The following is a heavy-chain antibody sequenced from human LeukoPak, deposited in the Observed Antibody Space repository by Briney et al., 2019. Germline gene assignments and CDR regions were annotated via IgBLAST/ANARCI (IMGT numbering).Heavy chain of an antibody. CDR3: ASGLYEYYYDSSGYYQDY. J-gene: IGHJ4*02. D-gene: IGHD3-22*01. CDR2: ISYDGSNK. Sequence: PGRSLRLSCAASGFTFSSYAMHWVRQAPGKGLEWVAVISYDGSNKYYADSVKGRFTISRDNSKNTLYLQMNSLRAEDTAVYYCASGLYEYYYDSSGYYQDYWDQGTLVTVSS. CDR1: GFTFSSYA. V-gene: IGHV3-30-3*01.